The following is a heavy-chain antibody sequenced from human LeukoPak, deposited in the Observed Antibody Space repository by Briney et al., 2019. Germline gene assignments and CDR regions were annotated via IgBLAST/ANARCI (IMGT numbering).Heavy chain of an antibody. CDR2: ISWNSGSI. J-gene: IGHJ2*01. CDR3: ASGSSYWYFDL. V-gene: IGHV3-9*01. CDR1: GFTFDDYA. D-gene: IGHD3-10*01. Sequence: GGSLRLSCAASGFTFDDYAMHWVRHAPGKGLEWVSGISWNSGSIGYADSVKGRFTISRDNAKNSLYLQMNSLRAEDTALYYRASGSSYWYFDLWGRGTLVTVSS.